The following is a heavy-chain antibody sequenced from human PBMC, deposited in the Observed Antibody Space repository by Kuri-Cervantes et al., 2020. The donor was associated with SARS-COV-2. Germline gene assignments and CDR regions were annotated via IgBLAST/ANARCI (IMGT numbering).Heavy chain of an antibody. V-gene: IGHV4-59*08. Sequence: ESLKISCTVSGGSISSYYWSWIRQPPGKGLEWIGYIYYSGSTNYNPSLKSRVTISVDTSKNQFSLNLSSVTAADTAVYYCVKVVPTSKFDPWGQGILVTVSS. CDR2: IYYSGST. D-gene: IGHD2-2*01. CDR3: VKVVPTSKFDP. CDR1: GGSISSYY. J-gene: IGHJ5*02.